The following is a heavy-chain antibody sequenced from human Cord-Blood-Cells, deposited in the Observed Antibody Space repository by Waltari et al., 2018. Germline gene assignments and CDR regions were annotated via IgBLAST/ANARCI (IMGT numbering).Heavy chain of an antibody. J-gene: IGHJ3*02. D-gene: IGHD1-26*01. V-gene: IGHV3-53*04. CDR2: IYSGGST. CDR3: ARLLNGAFDI. Sequence: EVQLVESGGGLVQPGGSLRLSCAASGFTVSSNYMSWVRQAPGKGLEWVTVIYSGGSTYYADSVKGRFTISRHNSKNTLYLQMNSLRAEDTAVYYCARLLNGAFDIWGQGTMVTVSS. CDR1: GFTVSSNY.